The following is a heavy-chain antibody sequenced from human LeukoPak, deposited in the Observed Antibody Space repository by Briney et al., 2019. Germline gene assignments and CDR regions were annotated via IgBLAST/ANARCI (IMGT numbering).Heavy chain of an antibody. Sequence: SETLSLTCAVSGGSISSGGYSWSWIRQPPGKGLEWIGYIYHSGSTYYNPSLKSRVTMSVDTSKNQFSLKLSSVTAADTAVYYCARDGVAAAGIPNNWFDPWGQGTLVTVSS. CDR3: ARDGVAAAGIPNNWFDP. J-gene: IGHJ5*02. D-gene: IGHD6-13*01. V-gene: IGHV4-30-2*01. CDR1: GGSISSGGYS. CDR2: IYHSGST.